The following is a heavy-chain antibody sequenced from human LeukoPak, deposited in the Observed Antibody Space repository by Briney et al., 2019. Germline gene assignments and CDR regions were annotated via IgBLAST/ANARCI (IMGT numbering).Heavy chain of an antibody. J-gene: IGHJ4*02. CDR2: INHSGST. CDR1: GGSFSGYY. CDR3: ARVTVSYSSSNPLDY. D-gene: IGHD6-13*01. V-gene: IGHV4-34*01. Sequence: PSETLSLTCAVYGGSFSGYYWSWICQPPGKGLEWIGEINHSGSTNYNPSLKSRVTISVDTSKNQFSLKLSSVTAADTAVYYCARVTVSYSSSNPLDYWGQGTLVTVSS.